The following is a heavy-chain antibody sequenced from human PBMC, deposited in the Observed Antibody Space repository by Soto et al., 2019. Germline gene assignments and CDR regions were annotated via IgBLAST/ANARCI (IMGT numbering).Heavy chain of an antibody. Sequence: EVQLLESGGGMVQPGGSLRLSCAASGFTFSSYAMSWVRQAPGKGLEWVSSIIGSGGTTYYADSVKGRFTISRDNSKDTLYLQMNSLRADDTAVYYCVKGKRYTSGWYGAFDYWGQGTLVTVSS. V-gene: IGHV3-23*01. CDR3: VKGKRYTSGWYGAFDY. J-gene: IGHJ4*02. CDR1: GFTFSSYA. CDR2: IIGSGGTT. D-gene: IGHD6-13*01.